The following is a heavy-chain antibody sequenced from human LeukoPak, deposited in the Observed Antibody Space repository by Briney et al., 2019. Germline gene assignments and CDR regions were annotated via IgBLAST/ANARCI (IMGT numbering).Heavy chain of an antibody. V-gene: IGHV3-43*02. CDR1: GFTFDDYA. J-gene: IGHJ4*02. D-gene: IGHD3-22*01. Sequence: GGSLRLSCAASGFTFDDYAMHWVRQAPGKGLEWVSLISGDGGSTYYADSVKGRFTISRDNSKNSLYLQMNSLRTEDTALYYRAKAGPVNYYDSSGYSYWGQGTLVTVSS. CDR3: AKAGPVNYYDSSGYSY. CDR2: ISGDGGST.